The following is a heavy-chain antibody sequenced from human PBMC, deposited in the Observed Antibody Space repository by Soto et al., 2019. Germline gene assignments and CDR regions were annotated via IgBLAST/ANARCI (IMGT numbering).Heavy chain of an antibody. D-gene: IGHD3-22*01. J-gene: IGHJ4*02. CDR3: AKTPPGRAGRITMIVVVIYFDY. V-gene: IGHV3-23*01. CDR1: GCTFSSYA. Sequence: GGSLRLSCAASGCTFSSYAMSWVRQAPGKGLEWVSAISGSGGSTYYADSVKGRFTISRDNSKNTLYLQMNSLRAEDTAVYYCAKTPPGRAGRITMIVVVIYFDYWGQGTLVTVSS. CDR2: ISGSGGST.